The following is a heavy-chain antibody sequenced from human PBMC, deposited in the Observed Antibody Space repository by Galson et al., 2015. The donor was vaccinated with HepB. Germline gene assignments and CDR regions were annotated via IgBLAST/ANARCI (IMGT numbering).Heavy chain of an antibody. V-gene: IGHV1-46*01. CDR1: GYTFTSYY. D-gene: IGHD6-6*01. CDR3: ARAISIAALSQTGRGLKY. J-gene: IGHJ4*02. Sequence: SVKVSCKASGYTFTSYYMHWVRQAPGQGLEWMGIINPSGGSTSYAQKFQGRVTMTRDTSTSTVYMELSSLRSEDTAVYYCARAISIAALSQTGRGLKYWGQGTLVTVSS. CDR2: INPSGGST.